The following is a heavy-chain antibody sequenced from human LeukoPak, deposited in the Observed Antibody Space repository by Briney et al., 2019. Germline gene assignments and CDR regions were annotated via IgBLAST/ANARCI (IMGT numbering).Heavy chain of an antibody. V-gene: IGHV1-58*02. Sequence: ASVKVSCKASGFTFTSSAMQWVRQARGQRLEWIGWIVVGSGKTNYAQKFQERVTITRDMSTTTAYMELSSLRSEDTAVYYGAAHDSSTWVDAFDIWGQGTMVTVS. D-gene: IGHD3-22*01. CDR2: IVVGSGKT. CDR1: GFTFTSSA. CDR3: AAHDSSTWVDAFDI. J-gene: IGHJ3*02.